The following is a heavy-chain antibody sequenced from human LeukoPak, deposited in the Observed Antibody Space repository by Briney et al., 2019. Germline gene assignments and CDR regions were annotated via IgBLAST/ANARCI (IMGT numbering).Heavy chain of an antibody. J-gene: IGHJ4*02. CDR1: GFAVSSNY. Sequence: GGSLRLSCAASGFAVSSNYMSWVRQAPGKGLEWVSVIYSGGSTYYADSVKGRFTISRDNSKNTLYLQMNSLRAEDTAVYYCARARSGCLDYWGQGTLVTVSS. V-gene: IGHV3-53*01. D-gene: IGHD3-3*01. CDR3: ARARSGCLDY. CDR2: IYSGGST.